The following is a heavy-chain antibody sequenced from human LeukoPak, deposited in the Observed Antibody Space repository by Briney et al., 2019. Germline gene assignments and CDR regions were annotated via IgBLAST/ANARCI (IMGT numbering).Heavy chain of an antibody. CDR2: IYYSGST. D-gene: IGHD2-15*01. J-gene: IGHJ1*01. Sequence: SETLSLTCTVSGGSLSSYYWSWIRQTPGKGLEWIGYIYYSGSTNYNPSLTSRVTMSVDPSKSQFSLKLNSVTAADTAVYYCARGSPTQYCSGGSCYSGYFQHWGQGTLVTVSS. CDR3: ARGSPTQYCSGGSCYSGYFQH. V-gene: IGHV4-59*01. CDR1: GGSLSSYY.